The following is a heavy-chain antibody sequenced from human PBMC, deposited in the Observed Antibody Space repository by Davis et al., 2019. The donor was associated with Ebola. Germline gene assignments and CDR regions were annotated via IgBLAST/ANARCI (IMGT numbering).Heavy chain of an antibody. V-gene: IGHV3-73*01. CDR1: GFTFSGSA. D-gene: IGHD4-17*01. J-gene: IGHJ4*02. CDR3: TTTTTTNDY. CDR2: IRGKANSYAT. Sequence: GESLKISCAASGFTFSGSAMHWVRQASGKGLEWVGRIRGKANSYATAYAASVKGRFTISRDDSKNTAYLQMNSLKTEDTAVYYCTTTTTTNDYWGQGTLVTVSS.